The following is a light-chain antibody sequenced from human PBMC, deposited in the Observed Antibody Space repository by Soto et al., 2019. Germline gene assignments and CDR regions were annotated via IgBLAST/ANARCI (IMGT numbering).Light chain of an antibody. CDR3: QQYKGT. J-gene: IGKJ1*01. CDR2: AAS. CDR1: QIINSY. V-gene: IGKV1-5*01. Sequence: DIQMTQSPSSLSASVGDRVIITCRTSQIINSYLAWYQQKPGRAPNLVIYAASTLESGVPSRFSGSGSGTEFTLTISSLQPDDFATYYCQQYKGTFGQGTKVDIK.